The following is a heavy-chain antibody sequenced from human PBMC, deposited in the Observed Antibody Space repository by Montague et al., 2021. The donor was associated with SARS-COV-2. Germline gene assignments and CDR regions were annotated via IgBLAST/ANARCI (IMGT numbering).Heavy chain of an antibody. V-gene: IGHV4-31*03. CDR1: GDSISSGGYY. D-gene: IGHD3-3*01. CDR2: IYYSGST. J-gene: IGHJ4*02. CDR3: GRASGKKTIFGVVISYFAY. Sequence: TLSLTCTVSGDSISSGGYYWSWIRQHPGKGLEWIGYIYYSGSTYYNPSLKSRVTISVDTSKNQFSLKLSSVTAADTAVYYCGRASGKKTIFGVVISYFAYWGQGTLVTVSS.